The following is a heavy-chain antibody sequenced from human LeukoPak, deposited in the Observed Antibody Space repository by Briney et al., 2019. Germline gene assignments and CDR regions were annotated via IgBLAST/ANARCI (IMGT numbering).Heavy chain of an antibody. J-gene: IGHJ6*02. CDR3: VRDVHGYYNSGTYYIPKGMVV. D-gene: IGHD3-10*01. V-gene: IGHV4-59*12. Sequence: SETLSLTCTVSGGSISSYYWTWIRQPPGKGLEWIGYIYYSGSTNYNPSLKSRVTISVDTSKNLFSLKLTSVTAADTAVYYCVRDVHGYYNSGTYYIPKGMVVWGQGTTVTVSS. CDR2: IYYSGST. CDR1: GGSISSYY.